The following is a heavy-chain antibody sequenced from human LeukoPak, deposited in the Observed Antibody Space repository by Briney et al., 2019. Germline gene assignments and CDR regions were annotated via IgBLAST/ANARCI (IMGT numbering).Heavy chain of an antibody. CDR1: GGSISSYY. D-gene: IGHD6-6*01. Sequence: SETLSLTCTVSGGSISSYYWSWIRQPPGKGLEWIGYIYYSGSTNYNPSLKSRVTITRDTSTSTVYMELSSLRSEDTAVYYCARSTAARSQFDYWGQGTLVTVSS. V-gene: IGHV4-59*01. J-gene: IGHJ4*02. CDR3: ARSTAARSQFDY. CDR2: IYYSGST.